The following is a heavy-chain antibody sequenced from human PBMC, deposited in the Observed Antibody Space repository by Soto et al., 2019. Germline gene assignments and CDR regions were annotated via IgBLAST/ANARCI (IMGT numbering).Heavy chain of an antibody. Sequence: XXSGKGSXXSFTSYWIGGVRQMPGKGLEWMRIIYPGDSDTRYSPSFQGQGTISADKSISTAYLQWSSLKASDTAMFYCARQSLQLGVGYWGQGTLVTVSS. CDR3: ARQSLQLGVGY. CDR1: XXSFTSYW. J-gene: IGHJ4*02. CDR2: IYPGDSDT. V-gene: IGHV5-51*01. D-gene: IGHD6-13*01.